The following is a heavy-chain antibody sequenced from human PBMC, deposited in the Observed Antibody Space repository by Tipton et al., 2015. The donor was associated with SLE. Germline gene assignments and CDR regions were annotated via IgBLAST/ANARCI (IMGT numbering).Heavy chain of an antibody. Sequence: TLSLTCAVSGYSISSGYYWGWIRQPPGKGLEWIGSIYHSGSTYHNPSLKSRVTISVDTSKNQFSLKLSSVTAADTAVYYCARALNPLRVSPWGQGTLVTVSS. J-gene: IGHJ5*02. CDR3: ARALNPLRVSP. CDR2: IYHSGST. V-gene: IGHV4-38-2*01. D-gene: IGHD4-23*01. CDR1: GYSISSGYY.